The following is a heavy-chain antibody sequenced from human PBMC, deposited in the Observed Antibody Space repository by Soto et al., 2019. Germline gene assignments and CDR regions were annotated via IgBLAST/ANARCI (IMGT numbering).Heavy chain of an antibody. D-gene: IGHD3-22*01. Sequence: GASVKVSCKASGYTFTSYYMHWVRQAPGQGLEWMGIINPSGGSTSYAQKFQGRVTMTRDTSTSTFYMELSSLRSEDTAVYYCARDLPQDGYYDSHQNFDYWGQGTLVTVSS. CDR3: ARDLPQDGYYDSHQNFDY. CDR2: INPSGGST. V-gene: IGHV1-46*01. J-gene: IGHJ4*02. CDR1: GYTFTSYY.